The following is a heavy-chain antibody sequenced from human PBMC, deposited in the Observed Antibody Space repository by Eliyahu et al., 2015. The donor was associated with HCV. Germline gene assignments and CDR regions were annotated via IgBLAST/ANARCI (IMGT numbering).Heavy chain of an antibody. CDR2: INAGNGNT. CDR3: ARDSWATQNWFDP. V-gene: IGHV1-3*01. Sequence: QVQLVQSGAEVKKPGASVKVSCKASGYTFTSYAMHWVRQAPGQRLEWMGWINAGNGNTKYSQKFQGRVTITRDTSASTAYMELSSLRSEDTAVYYCARDSWATQNWFDPWGQGTLVTVSS. CDR1: GYTFTSYA. J-gene: IGHJ5*02.